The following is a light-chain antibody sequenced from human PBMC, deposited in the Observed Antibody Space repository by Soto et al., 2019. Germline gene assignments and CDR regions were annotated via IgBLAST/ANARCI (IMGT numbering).Light chain of an antibody. V-gene: IGLV1-44*01. CDR3: AVWDDSLDGHAV. CDR1: SSNIGGNT. CDR2: NNI. Sequence: QSVLTQPPSASGTPGQRVTISCYVSSSNIGGNTVRWYQHLPGTAPRLLIYNNIQRPSGVPDRFSGSKSGTSASLAISGLQSEDEADYYCAVWDDSLDGHAVFGGGTQLTVL. J-gene: IGLJ7*01.